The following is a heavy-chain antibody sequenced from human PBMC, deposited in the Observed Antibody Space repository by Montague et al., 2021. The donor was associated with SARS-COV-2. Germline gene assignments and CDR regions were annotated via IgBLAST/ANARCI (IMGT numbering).Heavy chain of an antibody. Sequence: SETLSLTCTVSGGSMSDHYWAWIRQPPGKGLEWLAYIYYSGGINSNASLKSRVSMSVDTSKNQFSLKLTSVTAADTAVYYCARAVSVWRAANWFDPWGQGTLVTVSS. CDR1: GGSMSDHY. D-gene: IGHD3-16*01. CDR3: ARAVSVWRAANWFDP. J-gene: IGHJ5*02. V-gene: IGHV4-59*11. CDR2: IYYSGGI.